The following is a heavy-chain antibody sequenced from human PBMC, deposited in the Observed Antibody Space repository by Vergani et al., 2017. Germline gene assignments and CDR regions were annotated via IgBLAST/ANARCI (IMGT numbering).Heavy chain of an antibody. J-gene: IGHJ2*01. Sequence: QMQLQESGPGLVKASETLSLTCTVSGDSIISRSYYWGWIRQPPGKGREWSGSIYNSGNGDSSSSLKSRVTISADTSKNQFSLRLTSVTAADTAVYYCACGKYDSXSTSHFRGRDFDVWGRGTLVTVPS. V-gene: IGHV4-39*01. CDR1: GDSIISRSYY. CDR2: IYNSGNG. CDR3: ACGKYDSXSTSHFRGRDFDV. D-gene: IGHD3-10*01.